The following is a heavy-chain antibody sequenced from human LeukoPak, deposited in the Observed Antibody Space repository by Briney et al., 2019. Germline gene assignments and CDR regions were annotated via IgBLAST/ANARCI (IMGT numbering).Heavy chain of an antibody. CDR3: ARRGTISTKN. Sequence: PSETLSLTCAVYGGSFSGYYWSWIRQPPGKGLEWIGEINHSGSTNYNPSLKSRVTISVDTSKNQFSLKLSSVTAADTAVYYCARRGTISTKNWGQGTLVTVSS. CDR1: GGSFSGYY. CDR2: INHSGST. J-gene: IGHJ4*02. V-gene: IGHV4-34*01. D-gene: IGHD3-3*01.